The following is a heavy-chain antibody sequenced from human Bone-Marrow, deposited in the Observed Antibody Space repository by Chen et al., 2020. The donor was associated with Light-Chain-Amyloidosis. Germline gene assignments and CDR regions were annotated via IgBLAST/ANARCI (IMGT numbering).Heavy chain of an antibody. J-gene: IGHJ3*02. CDR2: IRGRGGSR. CDR3: AKDISYDDILPGYPADAFDI. CDR1: GFAFSSYA. Sequence: EVQLVESGGGLLQRGGSLRLSCAASGFAFSSYAMSRVRQAPGKGLEWVSTIRGRGGSRYYGDSVKGRLTISRDNSKSALCRQMNSLRAEDTAVYYCAKDISYDDILPGYPADAFDIWGQGTMVTVSS. D-gene: IGHD3-9*01. V-gene: IGHV3-23*04.